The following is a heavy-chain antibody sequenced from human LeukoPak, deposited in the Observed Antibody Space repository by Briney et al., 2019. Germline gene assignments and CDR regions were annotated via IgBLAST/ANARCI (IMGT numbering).Heavy chain of an antibody. CDR1: GIMKTYS. CDR2: ISSSSITL. D-gene: IGHD3-22*01. J-gene: IGHJ4*02. Sequence: GGTLRLSCAASGIMKTYSMNWVRQPPGEELVWSSYISSSSITLNYADSVKSRFTISRDHAKNLVFLHMNSLRDEDTAVYYCARSGNYYDTSGLLYWGQGALVIVSS. V-gene: IGHV3-48*02. CDR3: ARSGNYYDTSGLLY.